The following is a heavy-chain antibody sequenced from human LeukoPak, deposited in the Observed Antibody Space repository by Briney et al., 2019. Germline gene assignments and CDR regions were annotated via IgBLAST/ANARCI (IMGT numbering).Heavy chain of an antibody. CDR2: INHSGST. D-gene: IGHD3-9*01. CDR3: ARADSVLRYFDWLSEGPPYGMDV. CDR1: GGSISSGGYY. Sequence: SETLSLTCTVSGGSISSGGYYWSWIRQPPGKGLEWIGEINHSGSTNHNPSLKSRVTISVDTSKNQFSLKLSSVTAADTAVYYCARADSVLRYFDWLSEGPPYGMDVWGQGTTVTASS. J-gene: IGHJ6*02. V-gene: IGHV4-39*07.